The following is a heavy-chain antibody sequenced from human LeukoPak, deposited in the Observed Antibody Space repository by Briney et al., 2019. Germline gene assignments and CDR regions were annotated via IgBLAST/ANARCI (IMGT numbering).Heavy chain of an antibody. D-gene: IGHD5-18*01. CDR1: GFTFKNYA. Sequence: GGSLRLSCAASGFTFKNYAMSWVRQAPGKGLEWVSGISGSGDSRYYADSVMGRFTISRDNSKNTFYMQMNSLRAEDTAVYYCAKKAYSYGPFDYWGQGTLVTVSS. J-gene: IGHJ4*02. CDR3: AKKAYSYGPFDY. CDR2: ISGSGDSR. V-gene: IGHV3-23*01.